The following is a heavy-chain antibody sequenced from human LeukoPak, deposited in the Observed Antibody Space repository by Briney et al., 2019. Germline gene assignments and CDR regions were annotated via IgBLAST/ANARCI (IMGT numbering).Heavy chain of an antibody. CDR3: AKAQSSSWPYYYYYYMDV. D-gene: IGHD6-13*01. CDR2: IRFDGSNK. Sequence: GGSLRLSCAASGFTFSNYGVHWVRQAPGKGLEWVSFIRFDGSNKYYADSVKGRFTISRDNSKNTLYLRMNSLRAEDTAVYYCAKAQSSSWPYYYYYYMDVWGKGTTVTISS. J-gene: IGHJ6*03. V-gene: IGHV3-30*02. CDR1: GFTFSNYG.